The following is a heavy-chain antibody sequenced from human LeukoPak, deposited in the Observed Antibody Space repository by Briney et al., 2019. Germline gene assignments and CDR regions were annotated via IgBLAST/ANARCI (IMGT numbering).Heavy chain of an antibody. J-gene: IGHJ4*02. CDR2: INHSGST. Sequence: SETLSLTCAVYGGSFSDYYWSWIRQPPGKGLEWIGEINHSGSTNYNPSLKSRVTISVDTSKNQFSLKLSSVTAADTAVYYCATRKRITMVRGVIEDYWGQGTLVTVSS. V-gene: IGHV4-34*01. D-gene: IGHD3-10*01. CDR3: ATRKRITMVRGVIEDY. CDR1: GGSFSDYY.